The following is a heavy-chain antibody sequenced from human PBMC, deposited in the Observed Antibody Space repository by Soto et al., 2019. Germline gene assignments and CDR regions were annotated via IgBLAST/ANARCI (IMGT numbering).Heavy chain of an antibody. CDR1: GFTFSTFA. V-gene: IGHV3-33*01. CDR3: VRGSYCSKDVRHNLGWFGP. Sequence: QVQLVESGGGVVQPGRSLTLSCTASGFTFSTFALHWVRQAPGKGLEWVAILWSDRNDKYYADSVKGRFTISSDNSKNTLSLQMNSLRAEDTAVYYCVRGSYCSKDVRHNLGWFGPWGQGTLVTVSS. D-gene: IGHD7-27*01. J-gene: IGHJ5*02. CDR2: LWSDRNDK.